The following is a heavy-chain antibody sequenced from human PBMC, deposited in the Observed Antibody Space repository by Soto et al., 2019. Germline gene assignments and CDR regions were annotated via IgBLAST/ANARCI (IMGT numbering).Heavy chain of an antibody. CDR2: IYYSGST. J-gene: IGHJ1*01. CDR1: GGSVSSGSYY. D-gene: IGHD6-13*01. V-gene: IGHV4-61*01. Sequence: SETLSLTCTVSGGSVSSGSYYWSWIPQPPGKGLEWIGYIYYSGSTNYNPSLKSRVTISVDTSKNQFSLKLSSVTAADTAVYYCARGMYSRPVSVYFQHWGQGTLVTVSS. CDR3: ARGMYSRPVSVYFQH.